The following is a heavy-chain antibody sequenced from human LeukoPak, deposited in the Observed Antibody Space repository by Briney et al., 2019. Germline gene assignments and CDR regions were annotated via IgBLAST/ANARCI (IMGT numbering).Heavy chain of an antibody. V-gene: IGHV4-34*01. D-gene: IGHD5-18*01. Sequence: PSETLSLTCAVYGGSFSGYYWSWTRQPPGKGLEWIGEINHSGSTNYNSSLKSRVTISVDTSKNQFFLKLSSVIAADTAVYYCARFGYNNGFWFDPWGQGTLVTVSS. CDR1: GGSFSGYY. J-gene: IGHJ5*02. CDR3: ARFGYNNGFWFDP. CDR2: INHSGST.